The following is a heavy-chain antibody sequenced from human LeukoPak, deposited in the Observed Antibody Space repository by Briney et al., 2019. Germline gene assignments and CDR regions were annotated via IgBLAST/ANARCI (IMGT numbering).Heavy chain of an antibody. CDR3: ASLGPEIPEVGYCSGGSCDY. Sequence: PGGSLRLSCAASGITVSTNYMSWVRQAPGKGLEWVSYISSSSSTIYYADSVKGRFTISRDNAKNSLYLQMNNLRAEDTAVYYCASLGPEIPEVGYCSGGSCDYWGQGTLVTVSS. D-gene: IGHD2-15*01. J-gene: IGHJ4*02. V-gene: IGHV3-48*04. CDR2: ISSSSSTI. CDR1: GITVSTNY.